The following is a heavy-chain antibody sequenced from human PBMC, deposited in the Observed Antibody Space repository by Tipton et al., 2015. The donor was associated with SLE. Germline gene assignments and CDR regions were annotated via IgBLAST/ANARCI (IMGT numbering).Heavy chain of an antibody. V-gene: IGHV4-39*07. Sequence: TLSLTCTVSGGSISSSNNYWDWIRQPPGKGREGIGTIYYSGRTDYNPSLKSRVTMSVDTSMNQFSLKLNSVTAADTAVYYCARRRFQSASDSWGQGTLVSVSS. CDR2: IYYSGRT. CDR3: ARRRFQSASDS. CDR1: GGSISSSNNY. D-gene: IGHD2-21*01. J-gene: IGHJ4*02.